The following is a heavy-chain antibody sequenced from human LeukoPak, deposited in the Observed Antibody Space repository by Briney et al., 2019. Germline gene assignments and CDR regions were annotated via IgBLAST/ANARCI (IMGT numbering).Heavy chain of an antibody. J-gene: IGHJ6*02. D-gene: IGHD2-15*01. V-gene: IGHV3-64D*09. CDR3: VRGYSFGPYGMDV. CDR2: ISDSGGST. Sequence: PGGSLRLSCSASGFPFSSYAMQWARQAPGKALEYVSAISDSGGSTYYAYSVKGRFTISRDNSKNTLYLQMSSLRAEDTAVYFCVRGYSFGPYGMDVWGQGTTVTVSS. CDR1: GFPFSSYA.